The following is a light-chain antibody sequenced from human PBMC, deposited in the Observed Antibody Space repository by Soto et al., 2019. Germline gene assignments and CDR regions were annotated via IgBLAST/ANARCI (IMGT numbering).Light chain of an antibody. V-gene: IGLV2-8*01. CDR3: SSYAGSNNLL. Sequence: QSALTQPPSASGSPGQSVTISCTGTSSDVGPYKYVSWYQQHPGKAPKLMIYEVSKRPSGVPDRFSGSKSGNTASLTVSGLQAEDEADYFCSSYAGSNNLLFGGGTQLTVL. CDR2: EVS. J-gene: IGLJ2*01. CDR1: SSDVGPYKY.